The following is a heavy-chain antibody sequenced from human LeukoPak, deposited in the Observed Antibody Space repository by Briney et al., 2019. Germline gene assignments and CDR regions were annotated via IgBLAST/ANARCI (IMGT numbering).Heavy chain of an antibody. Sequence: KTSETLSLTCTVSDGSVSGGNYYSSWTRQSPGKGLEWIGYIHYSGSTVYNPSLKSRVTMSIDTSKNQFSLNLSSVTAADTAVYYCARTGSTGGYWGQGTLVTVSS. CDR1: DGSVSGGNYY. V-gene: IGHV4-61*01. CDR2: IHYSGST. D-gene: IGHD1-1*01. J-gene: IGHJ4*02. CDR3: ARTGSTGGY.